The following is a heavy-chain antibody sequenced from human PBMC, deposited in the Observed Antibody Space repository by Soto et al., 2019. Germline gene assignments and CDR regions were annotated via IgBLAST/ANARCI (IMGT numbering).Heavy chain of an antibody. CDR2: IYHSGSA. D-gene: IGHD3-9*01. Sequence: KPSETLSLTCAVSGDSMRTDYYWGWVRQPPGKGLEWIGSIYHSGSAYYNPSLTSRVTISVDTSKNQFSLKVTSVTAAGTAVYYCARLTTVRYFDYWGQGTLVTVSS. CDR1: GDSMRTDYY. J-gene: IGHJ4*02. V-gene: IGHV4-38-2*01. CDR3: ARLTTVRYFDY.